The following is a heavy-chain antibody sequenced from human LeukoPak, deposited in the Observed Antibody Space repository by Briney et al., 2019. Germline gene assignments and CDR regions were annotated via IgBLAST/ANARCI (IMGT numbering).Heavy chain of an antibody. CDR2: ISVFNGNT. Sequence: ASVKVSCKASGYTFSSYGISWVRQAPGQGLEWMGWISVFNGNTKNAQKFQGRVTMTTDTSTRTAYMDLRSLRADDAAVYYCARDAVGGHYYGIDVWGQETTVTVSS. CDR3: ARDAVGGHYYGIDV. J-gene: IGHJ6*02. V-gene: IGHV1-18*01. CDR1: GYTFSSYG. D-gene: IGHD6-19*01.